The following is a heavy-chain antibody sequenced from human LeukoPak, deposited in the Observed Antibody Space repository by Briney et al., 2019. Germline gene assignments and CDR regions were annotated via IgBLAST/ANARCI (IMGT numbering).Heavy chain of an antibody. D-gene: IGHD6-19*01. Sequence: GGSLRLSCAASGFTVSSNYMSWVRQAPGKGLEWVSLIYAGGSTYYADAVKGRFTISRHNSKNTLHLQMNSLRAEDTAVYFCAKRMYGWYQIDYWGQGTLVTVSS. CDR2: IYAGGST. CDR3: AKRMYGWYQIDY. CDR1: GFTVSSNY. V-gene: IGHV3-53*01. J-gene: IGHJ4*02.